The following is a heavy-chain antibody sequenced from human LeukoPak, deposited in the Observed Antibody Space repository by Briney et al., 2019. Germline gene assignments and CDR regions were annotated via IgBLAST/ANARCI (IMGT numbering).Heavy chain of an antibody. V-gene: IGHV3-23*01. J-gene: IGHJ6*02. CDR3: ARLKNPTGPYYGMDV. CDR1: GFTFSSHA. CDR2: ISVSADVT. D-gene: IGHD3-10*01. Sequence: GGSRRLSCAASGFTFSSHALTWVRRAPGKGLEWVSAISVSADVTYYVDSVKGRFTISRDNSKNTVYLQLNSLRPEDTALYYCARLKNPTGPYYGMDVWGQGTTVTVS.